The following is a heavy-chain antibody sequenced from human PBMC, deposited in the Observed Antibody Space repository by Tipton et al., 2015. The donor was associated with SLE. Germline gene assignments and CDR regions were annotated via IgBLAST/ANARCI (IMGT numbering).Heavy chain of an antibody. V-gene: IGHV4-59*01. Sequence: TLSLTCSVSGGSISSYYWSWIRQPPGKGLEWIGYIYYSGSTKYNPSLKSRVTISVDTSKNHFSLKVNSVTAADTAVYYCAREGSITIFGVVTHDAFDIWGQGTLVTVSS. J-gene: IGHJ3*02. CDR1: GGSISSYY. D-gene: IGHD3-3*01. CDR3: AREGSITIFGVVTHDAFDI. CDR2: IYYSGST.